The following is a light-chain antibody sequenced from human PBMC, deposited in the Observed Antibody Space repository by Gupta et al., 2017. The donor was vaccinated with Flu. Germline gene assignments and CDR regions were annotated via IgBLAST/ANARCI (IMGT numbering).Light chain of an antibody. CDR2: KAS. CDR3: QQENSSSGT. V-gene: IGKV1-5*03. J-gene: IGKJ1*01. Sequence: DIQMTQSPSTLSASVGDRVTITCRASQSISSWLAWYQQKPGKAPKVLIYKASTVQSGVPSRFSGSGYGTEFTLTISSRQPDDFATYYCQQENSSSGTVGQGTKVEIK. CDR1: QSISSW.